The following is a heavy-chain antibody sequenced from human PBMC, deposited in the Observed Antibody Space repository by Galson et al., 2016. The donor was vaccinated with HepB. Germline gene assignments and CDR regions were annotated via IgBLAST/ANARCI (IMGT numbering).Heavy chain of an antibody. Sequence: SLRLSCAASGFTFRNHGMHWARQAPGKGLEWVAGIWYDGSNKYYPDSVQGRFTISRDNSKDTLYLQMNSLRAEDTAVYYCAVAWGGVATWDYFEYWGQGTLVTVSS. CDR3: AVAWGGVATWDYFEY. J-gene: IGHJ4*02. CDR2: IWYDGSNK. V-gene: IGHV3-33*03. CDR1: GFTFRNHG. D-gene: IGHD3-3*01.